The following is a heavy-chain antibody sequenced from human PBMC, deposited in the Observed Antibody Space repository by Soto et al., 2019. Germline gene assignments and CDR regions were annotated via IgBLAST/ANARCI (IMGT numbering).Heavy chain of an antibody. CDR2: INHSGST. J-gene: IGHJ4*02. Sequence: QVQLQQWGAGLLKPSETLSLTCAVYGGSFSGYYWNWIRQPPGKGLEWIGEINHSGSTNYNPSLXSXVXIXXDTSKNQFSLKLSSVTAADTAVYSCARGYGRNFDYWGQGTLVTVSS. CDR3: ARGYGRNFDY. V-gene: IGHV4-34*01. D-gene: IGHD3-10*01. CDR1: GGSFSGYY.